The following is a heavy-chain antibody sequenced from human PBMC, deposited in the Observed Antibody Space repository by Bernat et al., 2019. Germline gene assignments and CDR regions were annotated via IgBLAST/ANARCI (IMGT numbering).Heavy chain of an antibody. CDR3: AKDPPKGYGDLPDY. CDR1: GFTFSSYS. D-gene: IGHD4-17*01. Sequence: EVQLVESGGGLVKPGGSLRLSCAASGFTFSSYSMNWVRQAPGKGLEWVSYISSSSNIYYPGSVKGRFNISRDNSKNTLYLQMNSLRAEDTAVYYCAKDPPKGYGDLPDYWGQGTLVTVSS. CDR2: ISSSSNI. J-gene: IGHJ4*02. V-gene: IGHV3-21*04.